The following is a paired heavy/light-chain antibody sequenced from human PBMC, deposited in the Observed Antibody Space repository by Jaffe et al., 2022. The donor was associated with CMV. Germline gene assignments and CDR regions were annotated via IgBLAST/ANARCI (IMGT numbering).Light chain of an antibody. CDR1: QSVSSY. V-gene: IGKV3-11*01. J-gene: IGKJ4*01. CDR3: QQRSNWPPV. CDR2: DAS. Sequence: EIVLTQSPATLSLSPGERATLSCRASQSVSSYLAWYQQKPGQAPRLLIYDASNRATGIPARFSGSGSGTDFTLTISSLEPEDFAVYYCQQRSNWPPVFGGGTKVEIK.
Heavy chain of an antibody. Sequence: QVQLQESGPGLVKPSETLSLTCTVSGGSISSYYWSWIRQPPGKGLEWIGYIYYSGSTNYNPSLKSRVTISVDTSKNQFSLKLSSVTAADTAVYYCARQGLLWFGELSQPGDMDVWGKGTTVTVSS. CDR3: ARQGLLWFGELSQPGDMDV. CDR1: GGSISSYY. V-gene: IGHV4-59*08. CDR2: IYYSGST. D-gene: IGHD3-10*01. J-gene: IGHJ6*03.